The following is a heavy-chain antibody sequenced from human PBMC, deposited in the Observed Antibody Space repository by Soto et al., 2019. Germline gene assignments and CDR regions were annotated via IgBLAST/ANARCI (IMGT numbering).Heavy chain of an antibody. V-gene: IGHV3-30*03. J-gene: IGHJ4*02. D-gene: IGHD5-18*01. CDR1: GFTFSSYG. Sequence: QAPLVESGGGVVQPGRSLRLSCAASGFTFSSYGMHWVRQAPGTGLEWVAVISYDGGLQHYADSVKGRFTISRDNSKNMVLLQMNSLRAEDTAVYYCVSDRGYGHASVPYSWGQGNLFSVS. CDR2: ISYDGGLQ. CDR3: VSDRGYGHASVPYS.